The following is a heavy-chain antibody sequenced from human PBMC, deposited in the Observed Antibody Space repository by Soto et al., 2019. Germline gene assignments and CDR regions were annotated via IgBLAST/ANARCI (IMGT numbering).Heavy chain of an antibody. CDR3: ARGSSIAGLYYGMDV. V-gene: IGHV4-31*03. CDR1: GGSISSGGYY. J-gene: IGHJ6*02. Sequence: QVQLQESGPGLVKPSQTLSLTCTVSGGSISSGGYYWTWIRQHPGKGLEWIGYNYYSWITYYNPSLKSRVTISLDTSKNQFSLKLSSVTAADTALYYCARGSSIAGLYYGMDVWGQGTTVTVSS. CDR2: NYYSWIT. D-gene: IGHD6-6*01.